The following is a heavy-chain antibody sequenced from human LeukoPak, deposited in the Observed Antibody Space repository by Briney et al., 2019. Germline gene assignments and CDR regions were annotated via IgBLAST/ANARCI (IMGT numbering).Heavy chain of an antibody. J-gene: IGHJ5*02. V-gene: IGHV4-59*01. D-gene: IGHD5-18*01. Sequence: SETLSLTCTVSGGSISSYYWSWIRQPPGKGLEWIGYIYYSGSTNYNPSLKSRVTISVDTSKNQFSLKLSSVTAADTAVYYCVREYSYENWFDPWGQGTLVTVSS. CDR2: IYYSGST. CDR1: GGSISSYY. CDR3: VREYSYENWFDP.